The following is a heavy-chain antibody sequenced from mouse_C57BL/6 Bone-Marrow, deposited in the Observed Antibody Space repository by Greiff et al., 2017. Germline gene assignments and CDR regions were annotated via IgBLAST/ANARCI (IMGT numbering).Heavy chain of an antibody. CDR3: ARSYDYDDYTMDY. J-gene: IGHJ4*01. V-gene: IGHV1-64*01. CDR1: GYTFTNYW. D-gene: IGHD2-4*01. Sequence: VQLQQPGAELVKPGASVKLSCKASGYTFTNYWMHWVKQRPGQGLEWIGMMHPNGGSPDYNEKFKSEATLSVEKSSRTAYMELSSRTSEDSAVYYCARSYDYDDYTMDYWGQGTSVTVSS. CDR2: MHPNGGSP.